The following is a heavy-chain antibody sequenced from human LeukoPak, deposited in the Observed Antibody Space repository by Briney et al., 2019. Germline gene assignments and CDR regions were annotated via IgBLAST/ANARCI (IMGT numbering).Heavy chain of an antibody. J-gene: IGHJ4*02. Sequence: SETLSLTCTVSGGSITTSTYYWSWIRQPPGKGLEWIGYIYYTGSTNYNPSLKSRVTISLDTSKNQFSLKLSSVTAADTAVYYCARGVREAIASLWGQGTLVTVSS. V-gene: IGHV4-61*01. D-gene: IGHD6-13*01. CDR1: GGSITTSTYY. CDR2: IYYTGST. CDR3: ARGVREAIASL.